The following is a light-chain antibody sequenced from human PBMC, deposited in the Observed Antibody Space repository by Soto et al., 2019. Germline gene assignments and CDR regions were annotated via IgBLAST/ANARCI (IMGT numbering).Light chain of an antibody. CDR3: PKYNSAPQT. CDR1: QGICKY. J-gene: IGKJ3*01. CDR2: AAS. V-gene: IGKV1-27*01. Sequence: IQVTQGPSSLSASVGDRSTLPCRASQGICKYLAWYQQQPGKVPKLLMYAASTLQAGVPSRFRSRGAGPECTRLISSLQPEDVATDYCPKYNSAPQTFGPGTKVDI.